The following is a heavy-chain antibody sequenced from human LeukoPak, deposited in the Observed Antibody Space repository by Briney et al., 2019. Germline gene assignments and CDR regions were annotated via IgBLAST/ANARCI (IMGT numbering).Heavy chain of an antibody. CDR1: GCTFTDYY. Sequence: ASVKVSCKASGCTFTDYYMHWVRQAPGHRLEWMGWINPNSGGTNYAQKFQGRVTMTRDTSISTAYMELSRLRSDDTAVYYCARDRDGAQGGYWGQGTLVTVSS. D-gene: IGHD4-17*01. V-gene: IGHV1-2*02. J-gene: IGHJ4*02. CDR2: INPNSGGT. CDR3: ARDRDGAQGGY.